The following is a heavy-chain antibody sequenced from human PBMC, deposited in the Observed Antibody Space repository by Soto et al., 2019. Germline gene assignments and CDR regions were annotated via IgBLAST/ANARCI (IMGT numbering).Heavy chain of an antibody. D-gene: IGHD3-22*01. Sequence: GGSLRLSCAASGFNFSSYAMHWVRQAPGKGLEWVAVISYDGGNKYYADSVKGRFTISRDNSKNTLYLQMNSLRAEDTAVYYCARAYYYDSSGKRPNYGMDVWGQGTTVTVSS. V-gene: IGHV3-30-3*01. CDR2: ISYDGGNK. CDR1: GFNFSSYA. CDR3: ARAYYYDSSGKRPNYGMDV. J-gene: IGHJ6*02.